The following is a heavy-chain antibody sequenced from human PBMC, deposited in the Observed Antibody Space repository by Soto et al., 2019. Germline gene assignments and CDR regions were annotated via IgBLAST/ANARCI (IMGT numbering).Heavy chain of an antibody. Sequence: PGGSLRVSCAASGFTFDEYAVDWVLQAPWKGLEWVAGISWNSGSRGYSDSFKGRFTISRDNAKNSLYLQMNSLRVEDTALYYCANDVAGVPAAIPSCMDVWGQVTGVTVSS. CDR2: ISWNSGSR. V-gene: IGHV3-9*01. D-gene: IGHD2-2*01. CDR1: GFTFDEYA. CDR3: ANDVAGVPAAIPSCMDV. J-gene: IGHJ6*02.